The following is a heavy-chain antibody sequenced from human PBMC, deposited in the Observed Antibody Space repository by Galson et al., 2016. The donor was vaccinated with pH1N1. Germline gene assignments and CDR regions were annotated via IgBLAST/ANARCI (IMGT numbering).Heavy chain of an antibody. CDR2: IFWNDDR. Sequence: PALVKPTQTLRLTCTLSGLSLSTSAVGVGWIRQPPGKALEWLALIFWNDDRYYRPSLKNRLTITKGTSENLVVLTMTNMDPVDTATYYCAHREYGDFVGSFDHWGQGALVTVSS. D-gene: IGHD4-17*01. CDR3: AHREYGDFVGSFDH. V-gene: IGHV2-5*01. J-gene: IGHJ4*02. CDR1: GLSLSTSAVG.